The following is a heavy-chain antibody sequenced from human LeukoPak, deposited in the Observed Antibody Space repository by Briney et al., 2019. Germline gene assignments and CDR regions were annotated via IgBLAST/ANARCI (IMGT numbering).Heavy chain of an antibody. CDR2: IYHSGST. Sequence: PSETLSLTCSVSGGSIDSTSYYWIWIRQPPGKGLEYIGNIYHSGSTYYNPSLKSRVTISVDTSRNQFSLKLTSLTAADTAVYFCARQDCSASGCYGLHYFDRWGQGTLVTVSS. D-gene: IGHD2-15*01. V-gene: IGHV4-39*01. CDR1: GGSIDSTSYY. CDR3: ARQDCSASGCYGLHYFDR. J-gene: IGHJ1*01.